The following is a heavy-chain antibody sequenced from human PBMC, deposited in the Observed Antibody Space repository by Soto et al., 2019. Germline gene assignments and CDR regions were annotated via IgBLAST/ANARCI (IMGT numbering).Heavy chain of an antibody. V-gene: IGHV4-59*01. CDR1: GGSISRYY. CDR2: LYNAGST. CDR3: ARDLWGYCGTDCYPLDV. J-gene: IGHJ6*02. Sequence: QVRLQESGPGLVKPSETLSLTCTVSGGSISRYYWSWIRQTPGKGLEWIGYLYNAGSTIYNPSLESRVTISVDTSKNQFSLKLNSVTAADTAVYYCARDLWGYCGTDCYPLDVWGPRTTVTVSS. D-gene: IGHD2-21*02.